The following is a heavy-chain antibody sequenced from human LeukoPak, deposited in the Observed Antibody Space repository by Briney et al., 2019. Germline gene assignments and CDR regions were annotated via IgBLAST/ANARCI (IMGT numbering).Heavy chain of an antibody. CDR3: ARGNRDSSGFYFYYGMDV. J-gene: IGHJ6*02. CDR2: ISWDSQNI. V-gene: IGHV3-9*01. Sequence: SLRLPCAASGFTFDDYAMFWVRQAPGKGLEWVSGISWDSQNIGYAASVKGRFTISRDNAKNSLYLQMNSLRAEDTAFYYCARGNRDSSGFYFYYGMDVWGQGTTVTVSS. D-gene: IGHD6-19*01. CDR1: GFTFDDYA.